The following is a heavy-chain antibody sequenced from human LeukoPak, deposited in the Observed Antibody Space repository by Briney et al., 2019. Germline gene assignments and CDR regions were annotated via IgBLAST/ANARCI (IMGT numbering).Heavy chain of an antibody. CDR1: GGSISSSSYY. Sequence: PSETLSLTCTVSGGSISSSSYYWGWIRQPPGKGLEWIGSIYYSGSTYYNPSLKSRVTISVDTSKNQFSLKLSSVTAADTAVYYCARQMYCSGGSCYEFDYWGQGTLVTVSS. V-gene: IGHV4-39*01. D-gene: IGHD2-15*01. J-gene: IGHJ4*02. CDR2: IYYSGST. CDR3: ARQMYCSGGSCYEFDY.